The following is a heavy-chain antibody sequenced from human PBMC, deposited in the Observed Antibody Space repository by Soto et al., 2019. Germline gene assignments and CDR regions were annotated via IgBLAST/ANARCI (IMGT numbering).Heavy chain of an antibody. CDR3: ARRHLAVAVSPWFDP. V-gene: IGHV2-26*01. J-gene: IGHJ5*02. CDR2: IDSSGEK. CDR1: GLSITDSEMG. Sequence: QVTLKESGPVLVKPTETLTLRCTVSGLSITDSEMGVSWIRQPPGQPLEWLAHIDSSGEKSYRTFLKNRLAISKDTSKSQIVLTMTNVDPADTATYYCARRHLAVAVSPWFDPWGQGIPVTVSS. D-gene: IGHD6-19*01.